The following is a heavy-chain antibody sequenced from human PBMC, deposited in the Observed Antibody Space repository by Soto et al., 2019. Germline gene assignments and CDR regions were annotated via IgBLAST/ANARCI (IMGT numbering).Heavy chain of an antibody. V-gene: IGHV3-11*01. D-gene: IGHD2-15*01. CDR1: VFTFSYYY. CDR2: ISSSGSTI. Sequence: GGALRLSCSASVFTFSYYYMIWIRQAPGKGLEWVSYISSSGSTIYYADSVKGRFTISRDNAKNSLYLQMNSLRADDTAVYYCARDVVALAYWGQGTLVTVSS. J-gene: IGHJ4*02. CDR3: ARDVVALAY.